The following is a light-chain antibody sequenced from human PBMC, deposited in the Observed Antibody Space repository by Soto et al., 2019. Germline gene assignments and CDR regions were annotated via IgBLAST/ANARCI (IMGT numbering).Light chain of an antibody. CDR3: SSYTSSSPRV. V-gene: IGLV2-14*01. Sequence: QSALTQPASVSGSPGQSITISCTGTSSDVGCYNYVSWYQQHPGKAPKLMIYDVSNRPSGVSNRFSGSKSGNTASLTISGLQAEDEADYYCSSYTSSSPRVFGGGTKLTVL. CDR1: SSDVGCYNY. J-gene: IGLJ2*01. CDR2: DVS.